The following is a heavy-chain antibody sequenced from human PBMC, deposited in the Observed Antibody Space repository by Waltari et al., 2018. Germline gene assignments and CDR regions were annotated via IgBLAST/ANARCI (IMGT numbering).Heavy chain of an antibody. V-gene: IGHV1-46*01. J-gene: IGHJ4*02. D-gene: IGHD6-13*01. Sequence: QVQLVQSGAEVKTPGASVKVSCKASGYTFTSYYMPWVRQALGPGLEWMGIINPRGGSTSYAQKFQGRVTMTRDTSTSTVYMELSSLRSEDTAVYYCAREGAIAAAGTGNYYFDYWGQGTLVTVSS. CDR1: GYTFTSYY. CDR3: AREGAIAAAGTGNYYFDY. CDR2: INPRGGST.